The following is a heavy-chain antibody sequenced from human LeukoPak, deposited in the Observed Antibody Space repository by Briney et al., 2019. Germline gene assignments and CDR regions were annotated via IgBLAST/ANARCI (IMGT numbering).Heavy chain of an antibody. CDR2: IYYSGST. J-gene: IGHJ5*02. CDR3: ARGGDIVVVPAAAPVNNWFDP. CDR1: GVSISSGGYY. Sequence: SQTLSLTCTVSGVSISSGGYYWSWIRQHPGKGLEWIGYIYYSGSTYYNPSLKSRITISVDTSKNQFSLKLSSVTAADTAVYYCARGGDIVVVPAAAPVNNWFDPWGQGTLVTVSS. V-gene: IGHV4-31*03. D-gene: IGHD2-2*01.